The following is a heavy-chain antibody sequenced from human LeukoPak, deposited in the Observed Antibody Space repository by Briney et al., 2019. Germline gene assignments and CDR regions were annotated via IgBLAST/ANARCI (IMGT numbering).Heavy chain of an antibody. D-gene: IGHD2-21*02. V-gene: IGHV1-46*02. CDR2: INPSGDFT. Sequence: ASVKVSCKASGYTFNSYYMHWVRQAPGQGLEWMGIINPSGDFTSYAQKFQGRVTMTKDTSTSTVYMELSSLRSGDTAVFYCARDAMTSVTASPYYFDYWGQGTLVTVSS. CDR3: ARDAMTSVTASPYYFDY. J-gene: IGHJ4*02. CDR1: GYTFNSYY.